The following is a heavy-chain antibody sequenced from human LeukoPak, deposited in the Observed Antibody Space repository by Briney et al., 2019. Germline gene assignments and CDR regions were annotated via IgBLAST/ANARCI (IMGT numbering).Heavy chain of an antibody. CDR2: INPNSGGT. V-gene: IGHV1-2*02. Sequence: ASVKVSCKASGYTFTGYYMHWVRQAPGQGLEWMGWINPNSGGTNYAQKFQGRVTMTRDTSISTAYMELSRLRSDDTAVYYCARGRSGSYYGTFDYWGQGTLVTVSS. CDR3: ARGRSGSYYGTFDY. D-gene: IGHD1-26*01. CDR1: GYTFTGYY. J-gene: IGHJ4*02.